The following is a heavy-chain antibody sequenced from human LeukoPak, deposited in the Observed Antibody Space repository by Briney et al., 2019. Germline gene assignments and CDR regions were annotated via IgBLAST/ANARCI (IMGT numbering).Heavy chain of an antibody. V-gene: IGHV4-31*03. J-gene: IGHJ6*02. Sequence: PSETLSLTCTVSGGSISSGGYYWSWIRQHPGKGLEWIGYIYYSGSTYYNPSLKSRVTISVDTSKNQFSLKLSSVAAADTAVYYCARFLVREPLDVWGQGTTVTVSS. CDR3: ARFLVREPLDV. CDR2: IYYSGST. CDR1: GGSISSGGYY. D-gene: IGHD3-3*01.